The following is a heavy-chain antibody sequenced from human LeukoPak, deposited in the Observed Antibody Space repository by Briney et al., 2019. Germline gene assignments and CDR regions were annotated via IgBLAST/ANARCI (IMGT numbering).Heavy chain of an antibody. CDR1: GGSINSYY. D-gene: IGHD2-21*02. CDR2: IYYNGST. Sequence: SEPLSLTCTVSGGSINSYYCIWLRQPPGKGLEGIVFIYYNGSTNYNPSLKSRVTIPVGTSKTQFSLTLSSVTAADTAVYYCARDCGGDCYRGPFVYWGQGTLVTVSS. CDR3: ARDCGGDCYRGPFVY. V-gene: IGHV4-59*01. J-gene: IGHJ4*02.